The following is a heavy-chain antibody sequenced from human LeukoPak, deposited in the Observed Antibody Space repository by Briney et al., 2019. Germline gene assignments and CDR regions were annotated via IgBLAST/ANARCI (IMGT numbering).Heavy chain of an antibody. CDR1: GFTFSSYS. D-gene: IGHD3-22*01. Sequence: QSGGSLRLSCAASGFTFSSYSMNWVRQAPGKGLEWVSYISSSSSTIYYADSVKGRFTISRDSSKNTLYLQMNSLRAEDTAVYYCARAMRITMMVDVGLPSDYWGQGTLVTVSS. J-gene: IGHJ4*02. CDR2: ISSSSSTI. V-gene: IGHV3-48*01. CDR3: ARAMRITMMVDVGLPSDY.